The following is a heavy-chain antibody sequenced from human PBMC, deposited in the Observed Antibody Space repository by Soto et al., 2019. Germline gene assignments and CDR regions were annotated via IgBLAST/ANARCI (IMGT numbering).Heavy chain of an antibody. CDR3: ARDCMVTYYYYLMDV. Sequence: QVRLQESGPGLVKPSETLSLTCTVSGGSVSSDNYYWTWIRQPPGKGLEWIGYIYYSGSNNYNPSLKSRVTISVDTSKNQFSLKLSSVTAADTAVYYCARDCMVTYYYYLMDVWGQGTTVTVSS. J-gene: IGHJ6*02. CDR1: GGSVSSDNYY. CDR2: IYYSGSN. D-gene: IGHD5-18*01. V-gene: IGHV4-61*01.